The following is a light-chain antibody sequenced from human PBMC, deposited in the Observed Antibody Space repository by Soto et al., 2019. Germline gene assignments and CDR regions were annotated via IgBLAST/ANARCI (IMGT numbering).Light chain of an antibody. CDR1: SSDVGGYNF. J-gene: IGLJ1*01. V-gene: IGLV2-11*01. CDR3: CSYAGSYTHV. Sequence: QSALTQPRSVSGSPGQSVTFSCTGTSSDVGGYNFVSWYQQYPGKAPKLIIYDVTKGPSGVPDRFSGSKSGNTASLTISGLQTDDEADYYCCSYAGSYTHVFXTGTKVTVL. CDR2: DVT.